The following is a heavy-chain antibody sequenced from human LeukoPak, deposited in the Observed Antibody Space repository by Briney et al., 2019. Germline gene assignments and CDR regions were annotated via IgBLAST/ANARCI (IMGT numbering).Heavy chain of an antibody. Sequence: GESLKISCKASGYSFSNFWIGWVRQLPGKGLEWMGLVEDRISPSFQGQVTISADKSISTAYLQWSSLKASDIAIYYCARQQGEQQLVGNAFDIWGQGTMVTVSS. CDR3: ARQQGEQQLVGNAFDI. V-gene: IGHV5-51*01. CDR1: GYSFSNFW. J-gene: IGHJ3*02. D-gene: IGHD6-13*01. CDR2: VED.